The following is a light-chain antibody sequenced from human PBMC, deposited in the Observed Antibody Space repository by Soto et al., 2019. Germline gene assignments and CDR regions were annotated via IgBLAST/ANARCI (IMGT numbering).Light chain of an antibody. CDR1: QSLSSGS. Sequence: EIVLTQSPGTLSLSPGERATLSCRSSQSLSSGSLVWYQQKPGQAPSLLIYAASNRAPGISDKFRGSGSGTEFTLTISRLEPADSAVYYCQQYGLSQYTFGQGTKLEI. J-gene: IGKJ2*01. CDR2: AAS. CDR3: QQYGLSQYT. V-gene: IGKV3-20*01.